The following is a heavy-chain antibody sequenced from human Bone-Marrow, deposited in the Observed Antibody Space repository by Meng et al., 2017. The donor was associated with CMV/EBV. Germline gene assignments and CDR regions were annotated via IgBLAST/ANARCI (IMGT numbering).Heavy chain of an antibody. V-gene: IGHV4-59*01. D-gene: IGHD1-1*01. CDR2: IYYTGTT. Sequence: SEPLSLTCTVSGDSISGYYWSWIRQPPGKGLEWIGYIYYTGTTNYNPSLKGRVTISVDTSKNQFSLKLSSVTAADTAVYYCARDWGTGTHSDWGQGTLVTVSS. CDR1: GDSISGYY. J-gene: IGHJ4*02. CDR3: ARDWGTGTHSD.